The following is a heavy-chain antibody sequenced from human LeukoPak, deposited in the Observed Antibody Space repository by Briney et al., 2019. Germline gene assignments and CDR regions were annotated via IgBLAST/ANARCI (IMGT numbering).Heavy chain of an antibody. CDR1: GFTFSSYW. CDR2: IKQDGSEK. J-gene: IGHJ4*02. D-gene: IGHD4-17*01. CDR3: ARDQFSIYGDYDY. Sequence: GGSLRLSCAASGFTFSSYWTSWVRQAPGKGLEWVANIKQDGSEKYYVDSVKGRFTISRDNAKNSLYLQMNSLRAEDTAVYYCARDQFSIYGDYDYWGQGTLVTVSS. V-gene: IGHV3-7*03.